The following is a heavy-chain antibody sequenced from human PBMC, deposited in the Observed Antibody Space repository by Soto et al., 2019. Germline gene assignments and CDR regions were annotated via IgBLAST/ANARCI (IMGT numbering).Heavy chain of an antibody. CDR3: ASKHPGGMEATPKY. D-gene: IGHD1-26*01. J-gene: IGHJ4*02. CDR1: GFTFNTYG. V-gene: IGHV3-30*03. CDR2: ISYDGGNI. Sequence: QVQLVESGGGVVQPGRSLRLSCAASGFTFNTYGMHWVRQAPGKGLEWVAVISYDGGNIYYVDSVKGRFTISRDNSKNTLYLQMNSLRLEDTAVYYCASKHPGGMEATPKYWGQGTLVTVAS.